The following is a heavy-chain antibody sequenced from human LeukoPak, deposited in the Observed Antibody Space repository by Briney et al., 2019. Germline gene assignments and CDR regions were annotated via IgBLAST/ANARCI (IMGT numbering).Heavy chain of an antibody. CDR2: ISGSGDST. V-gene: IGHV3-23*01. CDR3: AKIDYGDFHFDY. Sequence: GGTLRLSCAASGFTFSTYAMTWVRHAPGKGLEWVSSISGSGDSTFYADSVKGRFTISRDNSKNTLYLQMNSLRAEDTAVYYCAKIDYGDFHFDYWGQGTLVTVSS. D-gene: IGHD4-17*01. J-gene: IGHJ4*02. CDR1: GFTFSTYA.